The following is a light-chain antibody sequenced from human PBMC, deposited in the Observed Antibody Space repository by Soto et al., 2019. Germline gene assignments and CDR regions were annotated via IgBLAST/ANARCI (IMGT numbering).Light chain of an antibody. CDR3: QQSLSTPIYS. Sequence: EIVMTQSPATLSVSPGERATLSCRASQSVSILLAWYQRKPGQAPRLLIHGATTRATGIPARFSGSGSGTHFTLTISTLQPEDVGTYFCQQSLSTPIYSFGQGTKVDIK. CDR2: GAT. V-gene: IGKV3D-15*01. J-gene: IGKJ2*03. CDR1: QSVSIL.